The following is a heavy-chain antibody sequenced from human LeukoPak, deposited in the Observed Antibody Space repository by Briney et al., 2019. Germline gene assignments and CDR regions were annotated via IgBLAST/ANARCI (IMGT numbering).Heavy chain of an antibody. CDR3: ASPRGDDSGGYYTWYFHH. J-gene: IGHJ1*01. CDR1: GGSISRGSYF. D-gene: IGHD3-22*01. CDR2: VYTSETP. Sequence: PSETLSLTCTVSGGSISRGSYFWSWIRQPAGKGLEWIGRVYTSETPKYNPSLKSRVTISVDTSRNQFSLKLSSVTAADTAVYFCASPRGDDSGGYYTWYFHHWGQGILVTVSS. V-gene: IGHV4-61*02.